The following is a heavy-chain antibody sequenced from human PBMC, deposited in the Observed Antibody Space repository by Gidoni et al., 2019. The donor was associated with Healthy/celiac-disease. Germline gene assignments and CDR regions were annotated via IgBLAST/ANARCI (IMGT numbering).Heavy chain of an antibody. Sequence: EVQLVESGGGLVQPGWSLRLSCSASGFTFRTYAMHWVRQDPGKGLEYVSAISSNGGSTYYADSVKGRLTISRDNSKNTLYRQMSSLRAEDTAVYYCVKDRVLAAAARFNDAFDIWGQGTMVTVSS. CDR1: GFTFRTYA. CDR3: VKDRVLAAAARFNDAFDI. V-gene: IGHV3-64D*06. D-gene: IGHD6-13*01. CDR2: ISSNGGST. J-gene: IGHJ3*02.